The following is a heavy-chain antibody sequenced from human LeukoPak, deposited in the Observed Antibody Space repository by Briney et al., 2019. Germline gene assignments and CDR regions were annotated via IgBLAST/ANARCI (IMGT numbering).Heavy chain of an antibody. J-gene: IGHJ5*02. V-gene: IGHV5-51*01. D-gene: IGHD6-13*01. Sequence: GESLKISCKGSGYSFTSYWIGWVRQMPGKGLEWMGIIYPGDSDTRYSPSFQGQVTFSADKPISTAYLQWSSLKASDTAMYYCARHGGSSWFLGYNWFDPWGQGTLVTVS. CDR1: GYSFTSYW. CDR2: IYPGDSDT. CDR3: ARHGGSSWFLGYNWFDP.